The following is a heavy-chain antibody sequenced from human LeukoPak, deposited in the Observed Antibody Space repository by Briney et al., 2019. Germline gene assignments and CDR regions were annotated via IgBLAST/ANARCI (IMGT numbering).Heavy chain of an antibody. V-gene: IGHV3-21*01. Sequence: TGGSLRLSCAASGFTFSSSTMTWVRQSPGKGLEWVSSISSSSTYIYYADSVKGRFIISRDNAKSSLYLQMNSLRAEDTAVYYCARAPEIRTYFDYWGQGTLVTVSS. CDR1: GFTFSSST. CDR2: ISSSSTYI. J-gene: IGHJ4*02. CDR3: ARAPEIRTYFDY. D-gene: IGHD1-14*01.